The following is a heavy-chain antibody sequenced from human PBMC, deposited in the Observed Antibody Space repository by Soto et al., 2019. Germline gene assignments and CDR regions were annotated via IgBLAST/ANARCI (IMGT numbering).Heavy chain of an antibody. CDR3: ATHPPYGPLGH. D-gene: IGHD4-17*01. V-gene: IGHV4-39*01. CDR2: IYYSEST. Sequence: TLSLTWALSAGDISRCRESWTCLHKHPGKGLEGIGNIYYSESTYYNPSLKSRGTISVDTSKNQFSLRLTCVTAADTSVYCCATHPPYGPLGHCGQGPLVTVSS. CDR1: AGDISRCRES. J-gene: IGHJ1*01.